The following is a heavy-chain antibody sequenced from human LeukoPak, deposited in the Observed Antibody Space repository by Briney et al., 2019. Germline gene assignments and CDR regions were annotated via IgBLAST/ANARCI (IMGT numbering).Heavy chain of an antibody. D-gene: IGHD3-3*01. CDR3: ARTYYDYWSGPFAFDI. CDR2: IRYDGSIK. CDR1: GFTFSSYG. J-gene: IGHJ3*02. V-gene: IGHV3-30*02. Sequence: GGSLRLSCVASGFTFSSYGMHWVRRAPGKGLEWVAFIRYDGSIKYYADSVKGRFTFSRDNSENILYLQVNNLREEDTAVYYCARTYYDYWSGPFAFDIWGQGTMVTLSS.